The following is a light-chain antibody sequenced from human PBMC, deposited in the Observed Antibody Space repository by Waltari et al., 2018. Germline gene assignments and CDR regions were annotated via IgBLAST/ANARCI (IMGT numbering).Light chain of an antibody. CDR2: GAS. Sequence: EIVMTQSPATLSVSQGERATLSCRASKSVSSNLAWYQQKPGQAPRLIIYGASTRADGIPASCSGSGSGTEFTLTISSMQSEDFAVYYCAAGITFGQGTRLEIK. CDR3: AAGIT. J-gene: IGKJ5*01. CDR1: KSVSSN. V-gene: IGKV3-15*01.